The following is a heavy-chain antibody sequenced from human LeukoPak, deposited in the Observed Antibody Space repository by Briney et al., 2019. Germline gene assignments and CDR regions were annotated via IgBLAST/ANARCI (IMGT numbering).Heavy chain of an antibody. CDR1: GYTFTGYY. Sequence: ASVKVSXKASGYTFTGYYMHWVRQAPGQGLEWMGWINPNSGGTNYAQKFQGRVTMTRDTSISTAYMELSRLRSDDTAVYYCARDKAGITGTTGAFDIWGQGTMVTVSS. J-gene: IGHJ3*02. CDR3: ARDKAGITGTTGAFDI. CDR2: INPNSGGT. D-gene: IGHD1-20*01. V-gene: IGHV1-2*02.